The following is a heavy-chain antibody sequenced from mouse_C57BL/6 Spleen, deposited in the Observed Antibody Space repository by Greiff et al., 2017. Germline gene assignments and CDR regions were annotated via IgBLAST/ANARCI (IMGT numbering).Heavy chain of an antibody. CDR3: ARELISTRAMDY. CDR2: ISDGGSYT. V-gene: IGHV5-4*01. CDR1: GFTFSSYA. J-gene: IGHJ4*01. Sequence: EVMLVESGGGLVKPGGSLKLSCAASGFTFSSYAMSWVRQTPEKRLEWVATISDGGSYTYYPDNVKGRFTISRDNAKNNLYLQMSQLKSEDTAMYYCARELISTRAMDYWGKGTSVTVSS.